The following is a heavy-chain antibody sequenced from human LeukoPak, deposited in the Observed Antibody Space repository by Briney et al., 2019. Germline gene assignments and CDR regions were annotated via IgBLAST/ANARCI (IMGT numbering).Heavy chain of an antibody. CDR1: GGTFSSYA. V-gene: IGHV1-69*04. CDR2: IIPILGIA. Sequence: SVKVSCKASGGTFSSYAISWVRQAPGQGLEWMGRIIPILGIANYAQKFRGRVTITADKSTSTAYMELSSLRSEDTAVYYCASARRGASRNWYFDLWGRGTLVTVSS. D-gene: IGHD6-6*01. J-gene: IGHJ2*01. CDR3: ASARRGASRNWYFDL.